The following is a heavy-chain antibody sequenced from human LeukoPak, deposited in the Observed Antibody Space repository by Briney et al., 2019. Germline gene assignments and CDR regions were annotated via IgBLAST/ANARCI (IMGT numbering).Heavy chain of an antibody. D-gene: IGHD3-22*01. CDR1: VGTFSSYT. V-gene: IGHV1-69*04. CDR3: ARDVLDDSSGYSSHYYYYMDV. Sequence: ASVKVSCKASVGTFSSYTISWVRQAPGQGLEWMARIIPILGIANYARKFQGRVTITADKATSTVSMELSRLRSEDTAVYYCARDVLDDSSGYSSHYYYYMDVWGKGTTVTVSS. CDR2: IIPILGIA. J-gene: IGHJ6*03.